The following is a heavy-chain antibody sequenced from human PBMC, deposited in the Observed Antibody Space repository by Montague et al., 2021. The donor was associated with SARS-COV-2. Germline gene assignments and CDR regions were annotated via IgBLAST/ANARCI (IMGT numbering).Heavy chain of an antibody. Sequence: SETLSLTCSVSGDSIGSKGYYWDWIRQSPGKGLEWIGTIYSGGTVSYSGTTYYNPSLKSRVTISVDTSKNQFSLKLTSVTASDTAVYYCARRTRHDYGDSHYFDYWGQGALVTVSS. CDR2: IYSGGTVSYSGTT. J-gene: IGHJ4*02. CDR3: ARRTRHDYGDSHYFDY. D-gene: IGHD4-17*01. V-gene: IGHV4-39*01. CDR1: GDSIGSKGYY.